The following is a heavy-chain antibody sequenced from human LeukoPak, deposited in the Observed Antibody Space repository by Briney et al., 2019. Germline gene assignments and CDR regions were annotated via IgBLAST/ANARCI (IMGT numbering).Heavy chain of an antibody. CDR2: IYYSGST. Sequence: SETLSLTCTISGDSISSYDWTWIRQPPGKGLEWIEYIYYSGSTNYNPSLKSRVTISLDTSKNQFSLRLSSVTAADTAVYYCARGIAAAGSAWGNWFDPWGQGTLVTVSS. D-gene: IGHD6-13*01. CDR3: ARGIAAAGSAWGNWFDP. V-gene: IGHV4-59*01. J-gene: IGHJ5*02. CDR1: GDSISSYD.